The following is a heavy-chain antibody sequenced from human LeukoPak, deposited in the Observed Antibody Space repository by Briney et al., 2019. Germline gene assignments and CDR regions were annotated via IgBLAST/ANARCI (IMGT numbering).Heavy chain of an antibody. CDR2: IYSGGAT. CDR3: AKGDNNILTGYYNSFDY. V-gene: IGHV3-53*01. J-gene: IGHJ4*02. D-gene: IGHD3-9*01. Sequence: GGSLRLSCAASGFDVGRNYMTWVRQAPGKGLEWVSFIYSGGATYYADSVKGRFTISRDNSRNAVYLQMNSLRAEDTALYYCAKGDNNILTGYYNSFDYWGQGTLVTVSS. CDR1: GFDVGRNY.